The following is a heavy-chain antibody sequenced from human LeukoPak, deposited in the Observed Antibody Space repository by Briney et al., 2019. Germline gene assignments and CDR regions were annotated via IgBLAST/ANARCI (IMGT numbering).Heavy chain of an antibody. CDR2: INYSGTT. J-gene: IGHJ5*02. V-gene: IGHV4-34*01. Sequence: SETLSLTCAVFGTSFSGSYWSWLRQAPGKGPEWVGEINYSGTTNYNPSLKSRVTMSVDTSKNQFSLKLSSVTAADTAVYYCARQLSIEVYPDWFDPWGQGTLVTVSS. CDR3: ARQLSIEVYPDWFDP. CDR1: GTSFSGSY. D-gene: IGHD1-14*01.